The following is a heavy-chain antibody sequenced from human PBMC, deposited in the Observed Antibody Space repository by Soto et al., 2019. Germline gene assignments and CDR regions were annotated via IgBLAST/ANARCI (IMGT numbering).Heavy chain of an antibody. Sequence: GGSLRLSCAASGFTFSSYGMHWVRQAPGKGLEWVAVISYDGSNKYYADSVKGRFTISRDNSKNTLYLQMNSLRAEDTAVYYCAKGVLRYFDWLFPLPDFDYWGQGT. CDR1: GFTFSSYG. J-gene: IGHJ4*02. CDR2: ISYDGSNK. D-gene: IGHD3-9*01. V-gene: IGHV3-30*18. CDR3: AKGVLRYFDWLFPLPDFDY.